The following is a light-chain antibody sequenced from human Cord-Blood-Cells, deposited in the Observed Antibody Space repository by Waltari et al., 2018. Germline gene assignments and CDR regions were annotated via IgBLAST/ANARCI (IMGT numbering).Light chain of an antibody. CDR1: NIGSKS. J-gene: IGLJ1*01. CDR2: YDR. Sequence: SYVLTQPPSVSVAPGKTARITCGGNNIGSKSVHWYQQKPGQAPVLVIYYDRDRPSGIPARFSGANSGNTATLTISRVEAGDEADYYCQVWDSSSDHPYVFGTGTKVTVL. CDR3: QVWDSSSDHPYV. V-gene: IGLV3-21*04.